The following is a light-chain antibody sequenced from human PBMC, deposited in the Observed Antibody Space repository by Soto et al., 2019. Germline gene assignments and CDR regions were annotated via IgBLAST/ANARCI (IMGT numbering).Light chain of an antibody. V-gene: IGKV1-39*01. Sequence: IQLSESRSSLSAFLXYRVPISSHASESNNSCVKXXQQXXGXAPKXXXYAXSSLETGGPSRLSGSGSGTDFTLTISSLQPEDFANYFCQQSYTTTFTFGPGTKVEIK. CDR3: QQSYTTTFT. CDR1: ESNNSC. J-gene: IGKJ3*01. CDR2: AXS.